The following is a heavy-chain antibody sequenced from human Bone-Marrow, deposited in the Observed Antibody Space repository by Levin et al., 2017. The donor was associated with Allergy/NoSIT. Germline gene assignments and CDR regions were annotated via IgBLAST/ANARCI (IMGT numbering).Heavy chain of an antibody. CDR3: ARLEWELARYYFDY. V-gene: IGHV4-4*02. CDR1: GGSISRSNW. Sequence: RAGGSLRLSCAVSGGSISRSNWWSWVRQPPGKGLEWIGEIHHSGVTNYNPSLKSRVTISVDKSKNQFSLNLSSVTAADTAVYYCARLEWELARYYFDYWGQGTLVTVSS. J-gene: IGHJ4*02. D-gene: IGHD1-26*01. CDR2: IHHSGVT.